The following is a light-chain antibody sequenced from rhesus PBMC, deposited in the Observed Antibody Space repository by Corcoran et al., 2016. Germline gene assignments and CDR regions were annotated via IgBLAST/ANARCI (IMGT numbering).Light chain of an antibody. J-gene: IGKJ3*01. CDR2: GSS. CDR1: QSVATY. V-gene: IGKV3-31*02. Sequence: EIVMTQSPATLSLSPGERATLSCRASQSVATYLAWYQQRPGQTPSLLIYGSSNRATGVPDRFSGSGSGTDFTLTITSLEPEDFAVYYCQETSNLFSFGPGTKLDIK. CDR3: QETSNLFS.